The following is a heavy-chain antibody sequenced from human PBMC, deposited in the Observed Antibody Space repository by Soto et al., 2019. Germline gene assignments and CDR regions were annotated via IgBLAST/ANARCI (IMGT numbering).Heavy chain of an antibody. CDR3: AKDLEEYYDSSGYYSNPLDY. CDR2: ISGSGGST. J-gene: IGHJ4*02. V-gene: IGHV3-23*01. CDR1: GFTFSSYA. D-gene: IGHD3-22*01. Sequence: GGSLRLSCAASGFTFSSYAMSWVRQAPGKGLEWVSAISGSGGSTYYADSVKGRFTISRDNSKNTLYLQMNSLRAEDTAVYYCAKDLEEYYDSSGYYSNPLDYWGQGTLVTVSS.